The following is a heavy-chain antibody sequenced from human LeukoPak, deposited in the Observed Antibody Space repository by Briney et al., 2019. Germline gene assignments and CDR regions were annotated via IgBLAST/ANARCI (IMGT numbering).Heavy chain of an antibody. Sequence: PGGSLRLSCAASGFTFSSYGMHWVRQAPGKGLEWVAVISYDGSNKYYADSVKGRFTISRDNSKNTLYLQMNSLRAEDTAVYYCAKDLYNWGFDYWGQGTLVTVSS. V-gene: IGHV3-30*18. CDR2: ISYDGSNK. J-gene: IGHJ4*02. CDR3: AKDLYNWGFDY. D-gene: IGHD1-1*01. CDR1: GFTFSSYG.